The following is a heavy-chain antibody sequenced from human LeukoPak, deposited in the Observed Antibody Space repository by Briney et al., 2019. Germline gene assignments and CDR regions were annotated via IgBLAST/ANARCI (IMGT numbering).Heavy chain of an antibody. CDR2: INHSGST. CDR3: ARGLDYGFDY. D-gene: IGHD4-17*01. J-gene: IGHJ4*02. Sequence: SETLSLTCAVYGGSFSGYYWSWIRQPPGKGLEWIGEINHSGSTNYNPSLKSRVTISVDTSKNQFSLKLSSVTAADTAAYYCARGLDYGFDYWGQGTLVTVSS. CDR1: GGSFSGYY. V-gene: IGHV4-34*01.